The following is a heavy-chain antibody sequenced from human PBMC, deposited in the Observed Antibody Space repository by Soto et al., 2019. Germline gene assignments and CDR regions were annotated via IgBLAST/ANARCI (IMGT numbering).Heavy chain of an antibody. CDR1: GGTFSSYA. CDR3: ARGGAPVSSSSVPAPHHYYYGMDV. J-gene: IGHJ6*02. V-gene: IGHV1-69*06. D-gene: IGHD6-6*01. Sequence: SVKVSCKASGGTFSSYAISWVRQAPGQGLEWMGGIIPIFGTANYAQKFQGRVTITADKSTSTAYMELSSLRSEDTAVYYCARGGAPVSSSSVPAPHHYYYGMDVWGQGTTVTVSS. CDR2: IIPIFGTA.